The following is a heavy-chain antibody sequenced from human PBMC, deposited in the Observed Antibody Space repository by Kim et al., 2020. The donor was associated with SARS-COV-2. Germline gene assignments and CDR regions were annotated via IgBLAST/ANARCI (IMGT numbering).Heavy chain of an antibody. V-gene: IGHV4-39*01. Sequence: SETLSLTCTVSGGSISSSSYYWGWIRQPPGKGLEWIGSIYYSGSTYYNPSLKSRVTISVDTSKNQFSLKLSSLTAADTAVYYFSSLGYCYGHFVYWGQGT. D-gene: IGHD5-18*01. J-gene: IGHJ4*02. CDR1: GGSISSSSYY. CDR3: SSLGYCYGHFVY. CDR2: IYYSGST.